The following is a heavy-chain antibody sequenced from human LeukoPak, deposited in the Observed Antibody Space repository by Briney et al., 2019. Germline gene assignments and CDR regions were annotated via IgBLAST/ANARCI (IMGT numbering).Heavy chain of an antibody. J-gene: IGHJ4*02. Sequence: PSETLSLTCTVSGVSISSYYWSWVRQPPGKGLEWIGYIYYSGSTNSNPSLESRVTISVDTSKNQFSLKLSSVTVADTAVYYCARHGGSYSYDFWGQGTLVTVSS. D-gene: IGHD1-26*01. CDR1: GVSISSYY. CDR3: ARHGGSYSYDF. V-gene: IGHV4-59*08. CDR2: IYYSGST.